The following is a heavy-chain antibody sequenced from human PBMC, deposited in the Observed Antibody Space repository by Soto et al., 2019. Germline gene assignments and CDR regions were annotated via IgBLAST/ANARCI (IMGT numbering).Heavy chain of an antibody. CDR3: ARHLAARGPYYFDY. D-gene: IGHD6-6*01. CDR1: GGSISNYY. V-gene: IGHV4-59*08. Sequence: SETLSLTCTVSGGSISNYYWSWIRQPPGRGLEWIGYIYYSGSTNYNPALKSRVTISVDTSKNQFSMKLSSVTAADTAVYYCARHLAARGPYYFDYWGQGTLVTVSS. CDR2: IYYSGST. J-gene: IGHJ4*02.